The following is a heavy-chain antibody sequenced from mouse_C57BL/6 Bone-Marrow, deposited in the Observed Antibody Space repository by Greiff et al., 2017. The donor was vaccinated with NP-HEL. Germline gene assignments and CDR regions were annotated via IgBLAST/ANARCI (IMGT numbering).Heavy chain of an antibody. V-gene: IGHV5-4*01. CDR1: GFTFSSYA. Sequence: EVKLVESGGGLVKPGGSLKLSCAASGFTFSSYAMSWVRQTPETRLEWVATISDGGSYTYYPDNVKGRFTISRDNAKNNLYLQMSHLKSEDTAMYYCARDRYYYAMDYWGQGTSVTVSS. CDR3: ARDRYYYAMDY. CDR2: ISDGGSYT. J-gene: IGHJ4*01.